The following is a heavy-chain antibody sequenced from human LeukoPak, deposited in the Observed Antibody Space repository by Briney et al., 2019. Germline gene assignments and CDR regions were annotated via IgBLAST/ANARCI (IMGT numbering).Heavy chain of an antibody. V-gene: IGHV3-30*04. CDR3: ARPLTPATIYDSSGYHDAFDI. CDR2: ISYDGSNK. D-gene: IGHD3-22*01. J-gene: IGHJ3*02. CDR1: GFTFSSYA. Sequence: GGSLRLSCAASGFTFSSYAMHWVRQAPGKGLEWVAVISYDGSNKYYADSVKGRFTISRDNSKNTLYLQMNSLRAEDTAVYYCARPLTPATIYDSSGYHDAFDIWGQGTMVTVSS.